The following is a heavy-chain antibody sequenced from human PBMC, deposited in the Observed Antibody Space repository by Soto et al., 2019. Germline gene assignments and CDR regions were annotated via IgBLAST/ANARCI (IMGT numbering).Heavy chain of an antibody. V-gene: IGHV3-33*01. J-gene: IGHJ6*02. CDR3: ASADCTGAYCSSWPVNYGVDV. CDR2: IWYDGSNK. D-gene: IGHD2-8*02. Sequence: ESGGGVVQPGGSLRLSCTASGFTFNTYGMHWVRQAPGKGLEWVAIIWYDGSNKYYADSVKRRFTISRDNSKNTLYVQMNSLRADDTAVYYCASADCTGAYCSSWPVNYGVDVWGQGTTVTVSS. CDR1: GFTFNTYG.